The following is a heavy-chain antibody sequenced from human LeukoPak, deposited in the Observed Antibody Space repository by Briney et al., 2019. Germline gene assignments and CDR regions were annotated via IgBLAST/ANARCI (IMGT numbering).Heavy chain of an antibody. Sequence: PGGSLRLSCAASGFTFSSYAMSWVRQAPGKGLEWVSAISGSGGSTYYADSVKGRFTISRDNSKNTLYLQMNSLRAEDTAVYYCAKLGNVIAAAQYGMDVWGQGTTVTVSS. D-gene: IGHD6-13*01. CDR2: ISGSGGST. CDR3: AKLGNVIAAAQYGMDV. CDR1: GFTFSSYA. J-gene: IGHJ6*02. V-gene: IGHV3-23*01.